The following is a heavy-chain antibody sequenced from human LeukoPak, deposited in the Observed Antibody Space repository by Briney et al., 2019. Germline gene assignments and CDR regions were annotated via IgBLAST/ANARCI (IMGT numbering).Heavy chain of an antibody. J-gene: IGHJ5*02. CDR2: IYHSGSI. Sequence: SETLSLTCAVSGYSISSGYYWGWIRQPPGKGLEWIGSIYHSGSIYYNPSLKSRVTISVDTSKNQFSLKLSSVTAADTAVYYCARASDSSGYYYWFDPWGQGALVTVSS. D-gene: IGHD3-22*01. CDR1: GYSISSGYY. CDR3: ARASDSSGYYYWFDP. V-gene: IGHV4-38-2*01.